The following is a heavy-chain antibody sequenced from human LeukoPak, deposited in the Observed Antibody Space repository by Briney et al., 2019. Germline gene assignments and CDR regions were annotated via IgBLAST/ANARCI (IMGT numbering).Heavy chain of an antibody. J-gene: IGHJ5*02. D-gene: IGHD5-18*01. V-gene: IGHV1-18*01. CDR2: ISAYNGNT. Sequence: ASVKVSCKASGYTFTSYGISWVRQAPGQGLEWMGWISAYNGNTNYAQKLQGRVTMTTDTSTSTAYMELRSLRSDDTAVYYCAREGSDTAHYNWFDPWDQGTLVTVSS. CDR3: AREGSDTAHYNWFDP. CDR1: GYTFTSYG.